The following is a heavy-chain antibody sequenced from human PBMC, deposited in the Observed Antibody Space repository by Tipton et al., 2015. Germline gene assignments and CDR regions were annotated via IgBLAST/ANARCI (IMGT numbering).Heavy chain of an antibody. J-gene: IGHJ4*02. CDR1: GFTFSSYG. D-gene: IGHD3-22*01. Sequence: SLRLSCAASGFTFSSYGMHWVRQAPGKGLEWVAVISYDGSNKYYADSVKGRFTISRDNSKNTLYLQMNGLRAEDTAVYYCAKGTPGNYYDSSGWDYWGQGTLVTVSS. V-gene: IGHV3-30*18. CDR3: AKGTPGNYYDSSGWDY. CDR2: ISYDGSNK.